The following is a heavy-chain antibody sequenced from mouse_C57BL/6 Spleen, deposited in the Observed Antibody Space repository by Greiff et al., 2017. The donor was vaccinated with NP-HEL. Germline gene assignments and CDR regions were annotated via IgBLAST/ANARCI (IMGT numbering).Heavy chain of an antibody. V-gene: IGHV1-64*01. Sequence: QVQLKQPGAELVKPGASVKLSCKASGYTFTSYWMHWVKQRPGQGLEWIGMIHPNSGSTNYNEKFKSKATLTVDTSSSTAYMQLSSLTSEDSAVYYCAGSSHYAMDYWGQGTSVTVSS. CDR2: IHPNSGST. D-gene: IGHD1-1*01. CDR3: AGSSHYAMDY. CDR1: GYTFTSYW. J-gene: IGHJ4*01.